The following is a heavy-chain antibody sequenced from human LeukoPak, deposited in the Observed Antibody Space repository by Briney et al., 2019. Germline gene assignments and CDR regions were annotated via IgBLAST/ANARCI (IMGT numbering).Heavy chain of an antibody. CDR2: INWNGGST. Sequence: TGGSLRLSCAASGFTFDDYGMSWVRQAPGKGLEWVSGINWNGGSTGYADSVKGRFTISRDNAKNSLYLQMNSPRAEDTALYYCARGGILSAGTGPFDYWGQGTLVTVSS. CDR3: ARGGILSAGTGPFDY. J-gene: IGHJ4*02. V-gene: IGHV3-20*04. D-gene: IGHD6-19*01. CDR1: GFTFDDYG.